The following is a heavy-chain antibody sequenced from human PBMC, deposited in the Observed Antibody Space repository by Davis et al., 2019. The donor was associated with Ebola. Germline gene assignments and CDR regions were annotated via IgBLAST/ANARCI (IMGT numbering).Heavy chain of an antibody. D-gene: IGHD3-22*01. J-gene: IGHJ4*02. Sequence: PGGSLRLSCTVSGGSISSYYWSWIRQPPGKGLEWIGYIYFSGNTNYSPSLKSRVTMSVDTSKNQFFLKLSFVTAADTAVYYCARGFDYYDSMGYRHFFDYWGQGTLATVSS. V-gene: IGHV4-59*01. CDR1: GGSISSYY. CDR2: IYFSGNT. CDR3: ARGFDYYDSMGYRHFFDY.